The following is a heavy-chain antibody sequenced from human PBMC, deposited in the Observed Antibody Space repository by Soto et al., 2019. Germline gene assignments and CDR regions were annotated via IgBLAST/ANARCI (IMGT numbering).Heavy chain of an antibody. D-gene: IGHD6-13*01. V-gene: IGHV4-39*01. CDR1: GGSISSSSYY. Sequence: QLQLQESGPGLVKPSETLSLTCTVSGGSISSSSYYWGWIRQPPGKGLEWIGSIYYSGSTYYNPSLKSRVTISVDTSKNQFSLKLSSVTAADTAVYYCARSSYSSSWYFDCWGQGTLVTVSS. J-gene: IGHJ4*02. CDR2: IYYSGST. CDR3: ARSSYSSSWYFDC.